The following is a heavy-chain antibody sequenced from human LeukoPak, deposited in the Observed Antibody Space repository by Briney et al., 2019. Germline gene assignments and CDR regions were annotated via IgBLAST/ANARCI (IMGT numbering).Heavy chain of an antibody. V-gene: IGHV1-18*01. D-gene: IGHD3-22*01. CDR3: ARCRPYYYDSSGYYGNWFDP. J-gene: IGHJ5*02. Sequence: ASVKVSCKASGYTFTSYGISWVRQAPGQGLEWMGWISAYNGNTNYAQKLQGRVTMTTDTSTSTAYMELRSLRSDDTAVYYCARCRPYYYDSSGYYGNWFDPWGQGTLVTVSS. CDR1: GYTFTSYG. CDR2: ISAYNGNT.